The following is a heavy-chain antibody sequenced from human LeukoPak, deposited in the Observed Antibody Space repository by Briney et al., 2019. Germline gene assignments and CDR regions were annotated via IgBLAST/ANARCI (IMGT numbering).Heavy chain of an antibody. CDR2: VSSSSSLI. D-gene: IGHD6-13*01. J-gene: IGHJ4*02. CDR1: GFTFSSSD. Sequence: GGSLRLSCAASGFTFSSSDMDWVRQAPGKGLEWVASVSSSSSLIYYTDSVKGRFTISRDNAKNSLYLQMNSLRAEDTAVYFCAKEGRSTTPGYWGQGTLVTVSS. V-gene: IGHV3-21*01. CDR3: AKEGRSTTPGY.